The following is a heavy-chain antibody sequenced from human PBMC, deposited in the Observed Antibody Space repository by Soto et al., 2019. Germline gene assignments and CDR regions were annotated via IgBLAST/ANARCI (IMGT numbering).Heavy chain of an antibody. V-gene: IGHV4-34*01. CDR1: GGSFSGYY. Sequence: QVQLQQWGAGLLKPSETLSLTCAVYGGSFSGYYWSWIRQPPGKGLEWIGEINHSGSTNYNPSLKSRVTISVDTSKNQFSLKLSSVTAADTAVYYCARRSQGSSSWCFDYWGQGTPVTVSS. D-gene: IGHD6-13*01. CDR3: ARRSQGSSSWCFDY. J-gene: IGHJ4*02. CDR2: INHSGST.